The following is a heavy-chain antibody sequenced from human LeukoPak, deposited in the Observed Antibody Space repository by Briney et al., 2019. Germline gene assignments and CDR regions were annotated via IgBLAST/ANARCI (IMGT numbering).Heavy chain of an antibody. V-gene: IGHV4-59*12. CDR3: ARDPYDFWSGGTGIDP. J-gene: IGHJ5*02. D-gene: IGHD3-3*01. Sequence: PSETLSLTCTVSGGSISSYYWSWIRQPPGKGLEWIGYIYYSGSTYYNPSLKSRVTISVDTSKNQFSLKLSSVTAADTAVYYCARDPYDFWSGGTGIDPWGQGTLVTVSS. CDR1: GGSISSYY. CDR2: IYYSGST.